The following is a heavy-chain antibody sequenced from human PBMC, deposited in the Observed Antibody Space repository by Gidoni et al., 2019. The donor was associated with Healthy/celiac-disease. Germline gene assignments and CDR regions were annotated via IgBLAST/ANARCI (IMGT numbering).Heavy chain of an antibody. V-gene: IGHV4-34*01. D-gene: IGHD2-15*01. Sequence: QVQLQQWGAGLLKPSETLSLTCAVYVGSFSGYYWSWIRQPPGKGLEWIGEINHSGSTNYNPSLKSRVTISVDTSKNQFSLKLSSVTAADTAVYYCARVTCSGGSCYLNWFDPWGQGTLVTVSS. J-gene: IGHJ5*02. CDR3: ARVTCSGGSCYLNWFDP. CDR2: INHSGST. CDR1: VGSFSGYY.